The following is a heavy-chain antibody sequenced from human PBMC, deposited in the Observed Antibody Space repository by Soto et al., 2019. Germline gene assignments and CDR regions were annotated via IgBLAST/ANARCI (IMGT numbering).Heavy chain of an antibody. CDR1: GGSISGDYY. CDR2: IYYSGSS. D-gene: IGHD3-16*01. Sequence: SETLSLTCIVSGGSISGDYYWSWIRQSPEKGLEWIGYIYYSGSSYSNPALQSRLSMSLDTSKNQFSLKLRSVTAADTAVYYCARGGARCPGYFDSWGQGAPVTVSS. CDR3: ARGGARCPGYFDS. J-gene: IGHJ4*02. V-gene: IGHV4-30-4*08.